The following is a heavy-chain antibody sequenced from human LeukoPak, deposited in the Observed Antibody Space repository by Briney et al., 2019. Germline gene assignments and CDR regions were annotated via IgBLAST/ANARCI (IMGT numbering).Heavy chain of an antibody. CDR1: GFTFSSYA. CDR2: ISNNGGST. J-gene: IGHJ6*03. CDR3: ARVDSYGYLYYMDV. Sequence: GGSLRLSCAASGFTFSSYAMHWVRQAPGKGLEYVSAISNNGGSTYYANSVKGRFTISRDNSKNTLYLQMGSLRAEDMAEYYCARVDSYGYLYYMDVWGKGTTVTVSS. D-gene: IGHD5-18*01. V-gene: IGHV3-64*01.